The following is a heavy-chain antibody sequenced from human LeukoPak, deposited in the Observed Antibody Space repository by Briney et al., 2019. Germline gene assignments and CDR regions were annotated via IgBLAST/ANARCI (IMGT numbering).Heavy chain of an antibody. V-gene: IGHV1-46*01. CDR2: LNPNGGNT. J-gene: IGHJ4*02. Sequence: ASVKVSCKTSGYIFTSYYTYWVRQAPGQGLEWMGFLNPNGGNTYHAQKFQGRVTMTWDTSTSTAYMELNSLTSEDTAVYFCARVWGELSPLDYWGQGTLVTVSS. CDR3: ARVWGELSPLDY. D-gene: IGHD3-10*01. CDR1: GYIFTSYY.